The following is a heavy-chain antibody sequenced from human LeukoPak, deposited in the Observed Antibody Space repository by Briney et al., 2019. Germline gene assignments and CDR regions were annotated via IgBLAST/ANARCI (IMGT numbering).Heavy chain of an antibody. J-gene: IGHJ3*02. CDR1: GYTFTDYY. Sequence: GASVKVSCKASGYTFTDYYMHWVRQAPGQGLEGMGWINPNSGDTNYAQKFQGRVTVTRDTSISTAYMELSSLRSEDTAVYYCARDLSGYDSSGYYSDAFDIWGQGTMVTVSS. V-gene: IGHV1-2*02. D-gene: IGHD3-22*01. CDR3: ARDLSGYDSSGYYSDAFDI. CDR2: INPNSGDT.